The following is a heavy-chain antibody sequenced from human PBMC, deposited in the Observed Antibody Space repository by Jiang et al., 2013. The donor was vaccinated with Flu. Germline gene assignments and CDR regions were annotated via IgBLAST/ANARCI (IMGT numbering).Heavy chain of an antibody. J-gene: IGHJ3*02. V-gene: IGHV4-31*03. CDR2: IYYSGNT. CDR1: GGSISSGAYY. CDR3: ASGSYSAFDI. D-gene: IGHD1-26*01. Sequence: LLKPSQTLSLTCTVSGGSISSGAYYWSWIRQHPGKGLEWIGYIYYSGNTYYNPSLKSRVTISVDTSKNQFSLKLSSVTAADTAFYYCASGSYSAFDIWGQGTMVTVSS.